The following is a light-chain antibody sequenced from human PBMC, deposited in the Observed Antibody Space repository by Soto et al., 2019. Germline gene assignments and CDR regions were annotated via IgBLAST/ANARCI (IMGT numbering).Light chain of an antibody. Sequence: IVLTLSXATLSLFPEEXXXXXXXASQSVGSFLARSKQKXGQAPRLLIYAASXRAPGIPARLSGSGSGTDFTLTTSSIEPEEVAVYYCKQYCGSWWTFGRGTKGDIK. J-gene: IGKJ1*01. CDR1: QSVGSF. CDR3: KQYCGSWWT. CDR2: AAS. V-gene: IGKV3-11*01.